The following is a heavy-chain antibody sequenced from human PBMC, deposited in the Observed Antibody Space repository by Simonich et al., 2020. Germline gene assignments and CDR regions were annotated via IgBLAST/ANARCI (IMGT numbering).Heavy chain of an antibody. V-gene: IGHV4-39*01. CDR2: IYYSGST. D-gene: IGHD6-13*01. CDR3: ARHAGFAFDI. Sequence: QLQLQESGPGLVKPSETLYLTCTVSGGSISSSSYYWGWIRQPPGKGLEWIGGIYYSGSTNYNPSLKSRVTISVDTSKNQFSLKLSSVTAADTAVYYCARHAGFAFDIWGQGTMVTVSS. J-gene: IGHJ3*02. CDR1: GGSISSSSYY.